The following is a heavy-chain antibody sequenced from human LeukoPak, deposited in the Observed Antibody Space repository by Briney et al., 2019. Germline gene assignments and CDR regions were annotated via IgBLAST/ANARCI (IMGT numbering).Heavy chain of an antibody. D-gene: IGHD5-18*01. J-gene: IGHJ5*02. V-gene: IGHV3-23*01. CDR1: GFTFSSYA. Sequence: GGSLRLSCAASGFTFSSYAMSWVRQAPGKGLEWVSVISGNGGRTYYADSVKGRFTISRDNSKNTLYLHMNSLRAEDTAVYYCAKVRDLDTVLGRFDNWGQGTLVTVSS. CDR3: AKVRDLDTVLGRFDN. CDR2: ISGNGGRT.